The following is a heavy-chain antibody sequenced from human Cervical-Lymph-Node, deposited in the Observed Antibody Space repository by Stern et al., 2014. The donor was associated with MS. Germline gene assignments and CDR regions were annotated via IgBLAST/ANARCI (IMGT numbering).Heavy chain of an antibody. CDR3: ARDLLGSENAFDI. J-gene: IGHJ3*02. Sequence: QVQLVQSGGEVKKPGASVKVSCKASGYPFTSYGISWVRQAPGQGLEWLGCIGTDNGNADYAQKLLGRVTMTADTSTSIAFMELRSLRSDDTSVYYCARDLLGSENAFDIWGQGTMVTVSS. CDR2: IGTDNGNA. CDR1: GYPFTSYG. V-gene: IGHV1-18*01. D-gene: IGHD2-15*01.